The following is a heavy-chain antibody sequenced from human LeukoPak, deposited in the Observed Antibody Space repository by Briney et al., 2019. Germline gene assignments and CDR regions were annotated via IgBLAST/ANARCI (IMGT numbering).Heavy chain of an antibody. CDR2: ISWNTGSI. V-gene: IGHV3-9*01. J-gene: IGHJ4*02. D-gene: IGHD3-10*01. CDR1: GFTFDDYA. CDR3: AKDKDTMVRGVTYYFDY. Sequence: PGGSLRLSCAASGFTFDDYAMHWVRQAPGKGLEWVSGISWNTGSIGYAGSVKGRFTISRDNAKNSLYLQMNSLRAEDTALYYCAKDKDTMVRGVTYYFDYWGQGTLVTVSS.